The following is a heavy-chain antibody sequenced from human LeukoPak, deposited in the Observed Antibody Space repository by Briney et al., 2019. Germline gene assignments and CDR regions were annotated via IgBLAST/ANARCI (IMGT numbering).Heavy chain of an antibody. CDR3: ATGAYYYDSSGYAR. CDR2: ISYDGSNK. V-gene: IGHV3-30*04. J-gene: IGHJ4*02. D-gene: IGHD3-22*01. CDR1: GFTFSSYA. Sequence: GGSLRLSCAASGFTFSSYAMHWVRQAPGKGLEWGAVISYDGSNKYYADSVKGRFTISRDNSKNTLYLQMNSLRAEDTAVYYCATGAYYYDSSGYARWGQGTLVTVSS.